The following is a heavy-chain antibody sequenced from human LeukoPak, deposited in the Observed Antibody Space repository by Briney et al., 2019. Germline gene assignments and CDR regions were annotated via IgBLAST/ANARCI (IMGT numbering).Heavy chain of an antibody. CDR3: ANHPHYDYVWGSSS. CDR1: GGTFTSYA. CDR2: IIPIFGTA. Sequence: SVKVSFKASGGTFTSYAISWVRQAPGQGLEWMGGIIPIFGTANYAQKFQGRVTITTDESTSTAYMELSSLRSEDTAVYYCANHPHYDYVWGSSSWGQGTMVTVSS. D-gene: IGHD3-16*01. V-gene: IGHV1-69*05. J-gene: IGHJ3*01.